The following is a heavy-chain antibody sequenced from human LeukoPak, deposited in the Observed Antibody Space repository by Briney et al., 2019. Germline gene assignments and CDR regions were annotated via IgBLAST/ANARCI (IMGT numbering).Heavy chain of an antibody. CDR3: ARARGGVIGYYYYYMDV. J-gene: IGHJ6*03. D-gene: IGHD3-22*01. Sequence: SETLSLTCTVSGGSISSGGYYWSWIRQPPGKGLEWIGYIYHSGSTYYNPSLKSRVTISVDRSKDQFSLKLSSVTAADTAVYYCARARGGVIGYYYYYMDVWGKGTTVTVSS. V-gene: IGHV4-30-2*01. CDR2: IYHSGST. CDR1: GGSISSGGYY.